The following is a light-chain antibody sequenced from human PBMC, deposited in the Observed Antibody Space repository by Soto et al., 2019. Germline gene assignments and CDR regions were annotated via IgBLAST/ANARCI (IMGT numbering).Light chain of an antibody. CDR2: GAS. V-gene: IGKV3-20*01. J-gene: IGKJ1*01. CDR1: QSVSSNY. Sequence: EIVLTQSPGTLSLSPGERATLSCRASQSVSSNYLVWYQQKPGQAPRLLIHGASSRATGIPDRFSGSGSGTDFTLTISRLDPEDFAVYYCQQYGSSPPWTFGQGTKVEIK. CDR3: QQYGSSPPWT.